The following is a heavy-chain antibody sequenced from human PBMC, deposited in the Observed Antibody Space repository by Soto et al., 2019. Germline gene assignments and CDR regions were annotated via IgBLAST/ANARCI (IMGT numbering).Heavy chain of an antibody. CDR1: GRSISSGGYY. J-gene: IGHJ5*02. Sequence: QVQLQESGPGLVKPSQTLSLTCTVSGRSISSGGYYLSWISQHPGNGLEWLGYIYNSGSTYYNPSRQSGVTISAETSKNQFPLKLTSVGAGHRAGYYCARDPAPWGQGTLVTVSS. CDR3: ARDPAP. CDR2: IYNSGST. V-gene: IGHV4-31*03.